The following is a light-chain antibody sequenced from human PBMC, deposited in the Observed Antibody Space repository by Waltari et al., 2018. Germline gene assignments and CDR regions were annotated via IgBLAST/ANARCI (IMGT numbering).Light chain of an antibody. J-gene: IGLJ2*01. CDR2: NDT. CDR1: ALPKQY. V-gene: IGLV3-25*03. CDR3: QSTDNSGTYVV. Sequence: SYELTQPPSVSVSPGQTARITCSGDALPKQYSFWYQQRSGQATVVERYNDTERPSGIPDRFSGSSSDTRVTLTISGVQAEYEADYYFQSTDNSGTYVVFGVGTKLTVL.